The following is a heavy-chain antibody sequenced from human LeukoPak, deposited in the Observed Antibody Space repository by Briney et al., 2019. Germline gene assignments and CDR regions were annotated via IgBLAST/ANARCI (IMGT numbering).Heavy chain of an antibody. J-gene: IGHJ2*01. CDR1: EFTFSSYA. CDR2: ISGSGGST. V-gene: IGHV3-23*01. CDR3: AKDREYSYDYVAYYFDL. D-gene: IGHD5-12*01. Sequence: TGGSLRLSCAGSEFTFSSYAMNWVRQAPGKGLEWVSCISGSGGSTYYANSVKGRFTISRDNSKNTLYLQMNSLRAEDTAVYYCAKDREYSYDYVAYYFDLWGRGTLVTVSS.